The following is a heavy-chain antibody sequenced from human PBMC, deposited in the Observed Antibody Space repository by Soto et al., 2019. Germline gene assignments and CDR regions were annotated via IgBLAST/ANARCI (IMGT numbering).Heavy chain of an antibody. CDR3: ARDWENRGYSGYRFDP. CDR1: GYTFTSYG. D-gene: IGHD5-12*01. Sequence: ASVKVSCKASGYTFTSYGISWVRQAPGQGLEWMGWISAYNGNTNYAQKLQGRVTMTTDTSTSTAYMKLRSLRSDDTAVYYCARDWENRGYSGYRFDPWGQGTLVTVSS. CDR2: ISAYNGNT. V-gene: IGHV1-18*01. J-gene: IGHJ5*02.